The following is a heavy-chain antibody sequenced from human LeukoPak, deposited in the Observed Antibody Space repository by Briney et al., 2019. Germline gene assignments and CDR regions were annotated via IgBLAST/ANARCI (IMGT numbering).Heavy chain of an antibody. CDR2: ISYDGNNK. CDR1: GFTFSRYA. CDR3: ARGHYDVLTGYPFDF. Sequence: GRSLRLSCAPSGFTFSRYAMHGVRQARGKGLEWVAVISYDGNNKYYADSVKGRFTISRDNSKNTLYLQMNSLRAEDTAVYYCARGHYDVLTGYPFDFWGQGTLVSVPS. J-gene: IGHJ4*02. V-gene: IGHV3-30-3*01. D-gene: IGHD3-9*01.